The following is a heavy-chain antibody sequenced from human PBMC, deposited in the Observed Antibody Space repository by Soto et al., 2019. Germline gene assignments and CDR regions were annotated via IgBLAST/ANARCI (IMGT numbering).Heavy chain of an antibody. J-gene: IGHJ5*02. V-gene: IGHV1-18*01. CDR3: ARSPNNWNDPGINWFDP. CDR2: ISAYNGNT. CDR1: GYTFTSYG. Sequence: GASVKVSCKASGYTFTSYGISWVRQAPGQGLEWMGWISAYNGNTNYAQKLQGRVTMTTDTSTSTAYMELRSLRSDDTAVYFCARSPNNWNDPGINWFDPWGQGTLVTVSS. D-gene: IGHD1-1*01.